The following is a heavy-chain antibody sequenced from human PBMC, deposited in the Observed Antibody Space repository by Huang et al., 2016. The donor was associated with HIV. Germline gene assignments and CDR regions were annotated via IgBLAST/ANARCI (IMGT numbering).Heavy chain of an antibody. CDR3: ARKFSSTWYRAFDL. V-gene: IGHV5-51*01. J-gene: IGHJ3*01. Sequence: EVQLVQSGAEVEKPGESLKISCQGSGYSFNTYWIAWVRQMPGKGPEWMGIIDPGDSDTRYRPSFQGQVTNSAEKSIDTAYLQWRRLKASDTARYYGARKFSSTWYRAFDLWGQGTMVTVSS. CDR2: IDPGDSDT. CDR1: GYSFNTYW. D-gene: IGHD6-13*01.